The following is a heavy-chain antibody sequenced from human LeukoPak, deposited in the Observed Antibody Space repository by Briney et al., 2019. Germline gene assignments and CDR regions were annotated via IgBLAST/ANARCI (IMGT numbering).Heavy chain of an antibody. Sequence: SETLSLTCTVSGGSISSSSYYWGWIRQPPGKGLEWIGYIYYSGSTNYNPSLKSRVTISVDTSKNQFSLKLSSVTAADTAVYYCAREPRYSAYDRVLDYWGQGTLVTVSS. CDR1: GGSISSSSYY. CDR2: IYYSGST. CDR3: AREPRYSAYDRVLDY. J-gene: IGHJ4*02. D-gene: IGHD5-12*01. V-gene: IGHV4-61*01.